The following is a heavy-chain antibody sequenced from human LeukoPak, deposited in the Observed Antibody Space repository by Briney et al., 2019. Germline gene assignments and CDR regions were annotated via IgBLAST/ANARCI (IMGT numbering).Heavy chain of an antibody. V-gene: IGHV1-46*01. CDR2: INPSGGST. Sequence: ASVKVSCKASGYTFTSYYMHWVRQAPGQGLEWMGIINPSGGSTSYAQKFQGRVTMTRDTSTSTVYMELSSLRSEDTAVYYCARDMVGEITMVRGVITPTNYFDYWGQGALVTVSS. CDR1: GYTFTSYY. CDR3: ARDMVGEITMVRGVITPTNYFDY. D-gene: IGHD3-10*01. J-gene: IGHJ4*02.